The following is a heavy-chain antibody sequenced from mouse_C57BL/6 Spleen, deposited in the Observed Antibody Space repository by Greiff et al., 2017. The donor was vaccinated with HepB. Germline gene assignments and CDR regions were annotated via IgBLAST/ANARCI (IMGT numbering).Heavy chain of an antibody. D-gene: IGHD2-10*01. CDR3: ARGSYYGNVFAY. J-gene: IGHJ3*01. Sequence: QVQLKQPGAELVRPGSSVKLSCKASGYTFTSYWMDWVKQRPGQGLEWIGNIYPSDSETHYNQKFKDKATLTVDKSSSTAYMQRSSLTSEDSAVYYCARGSYYGNVFAYWGQGTLVTVSA. CDR2: IYPSDSET. V-gene: IGHV1-61*01. CDR1: GYTFTSYW.